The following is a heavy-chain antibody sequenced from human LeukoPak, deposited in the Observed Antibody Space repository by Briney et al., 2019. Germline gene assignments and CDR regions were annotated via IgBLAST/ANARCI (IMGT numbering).Heavy chain of an antibody. D-gene: IGHD3-10*01. CDR1: GFTFSSYA. V-gene: IGHV3-23*01. Sequence: PGGSLRLSCAASGFTFSSYAMSWVRQAPGKGLEWVSAISGSGGSTYYADSVKGRFTISRDNSKNTLYLQMNSLRAEDTAVYYCARDSFLYGSGSSDYWGQGTLVTVSS. CDR2: ISGSGGST. CDR3: ARDSFLYGSGSSDY. J-gene: IGHJ4*02.